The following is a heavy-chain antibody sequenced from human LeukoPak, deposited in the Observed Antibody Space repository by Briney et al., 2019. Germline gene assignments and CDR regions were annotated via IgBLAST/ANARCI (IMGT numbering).Heavy chain of an antibody. V-gene: IGHV3-7*04. CDR2: IKQEGSVK. CDR1: GFTFSNSW. CDR3: ARESWTRHAFDI. J-gene: IGHJ3*02. D-gene: IGHD3-16*02. Sequence: QCGGSLRLSCTASGFTFSNSWMNGVRRARGKGLEGVANIKQEGSVKYYVDSVKGRFTISRDNAKNSLYLQMSSLRAEDTAVYYCARESWTRHAFDIWGQGTMVTVSS.